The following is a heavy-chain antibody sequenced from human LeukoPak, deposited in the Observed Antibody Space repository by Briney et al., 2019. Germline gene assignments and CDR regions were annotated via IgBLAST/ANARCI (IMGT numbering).Heavy chain of an antibody. D-gene: IGHD4-17*01. J-gene: IGHJ4*02. CDR1: GFTFSSYA. CDR2: ISYDGSNK. CDR3: TTDLGHGDYVEFDY. Sequence: GGSLRLSCAASGFTFSSYAMHWVRQAPGKGLEWVAVISYDGSNKYYADSVKGRFTISRDNSKNTLYLQMNSLKTEDTAVYYCTTDLGHGDYVEFDYWGQGTLVTVSS. V-gene: IGHV3-30*04.